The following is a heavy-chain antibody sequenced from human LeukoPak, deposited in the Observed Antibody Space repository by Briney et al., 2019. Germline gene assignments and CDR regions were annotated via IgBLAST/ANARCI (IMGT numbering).Heavy chain of an antibody. CDR1: GFTFSSYS. D-gene: IGHD6-19*01. CDR2: ISSSSSYI. V-gene: IGHV3-21*01. Sequence: PRGSLRLSCAASGFTFSSYSMNWVRQAPGKGLEWVSSISSSSSYIYYADSVKGRFTISRDNAKNSLYLQMNSLRAEDTAVYYCARGGFVAVAGTDGLFDYWGQGTLVTVSS. CDR3: ARGGFVAVAGTDGLFDY. J-gene: IGHJ4*02.